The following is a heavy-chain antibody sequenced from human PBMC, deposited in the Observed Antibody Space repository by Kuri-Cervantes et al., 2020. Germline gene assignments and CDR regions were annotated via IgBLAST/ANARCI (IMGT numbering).Heavy chain of an antibody. CDR2: INPNSGGT. CDR3: ATPYSGYDERGGYYYGMDV. D-gene: IGHD5-12*01. V-gene: IGHV1-2*02. J-gene: IGHJ6*02. Sequence: ASVKVSCKASGYTFTNYGISWVRQAPGQGLEWMGWINPNSGGTNYAQKFQGRVTMTRDTSISTAYMELSRLRSDDTAVYYCATPYSGYDERGGYYYGMDVWGQGTTVTVSS. CDR1: GYTFTNYG.